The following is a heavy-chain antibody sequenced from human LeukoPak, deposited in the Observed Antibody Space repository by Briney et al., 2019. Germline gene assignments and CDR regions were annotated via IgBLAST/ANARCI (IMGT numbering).Heavy chain of an antibody. Sequence: GGSLRLSCAASGFTFSSYSMNWVRQAPGKGLEWVSAISGSGGSTYYADSVKGRFTISRDNSKNTLYLQMNSLRAEDTAVYYCAKTLGGSTSCYGNIWGQGTMVTVSS. V-gene: IGHV3-23*01. D-gene: IGHD2-2*01. CDR3: AKTLGGSTSCYGNI. J-gene: IGHJ3*02. CDR2: ISGSGGST. CDR1: GFTFSSYS.